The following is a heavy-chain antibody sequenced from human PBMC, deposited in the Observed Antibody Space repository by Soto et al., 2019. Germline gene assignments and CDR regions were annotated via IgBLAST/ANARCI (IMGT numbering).Heavy chain of an antibody. CDR2: IYYSGST. Sequence: SETLSLTCTVSGGSISSSSYYWGWIRQPPGKGLEWIGSIYYSGSTYYNPSLKGRVTISVDTSKNQFSLKLSSVTAADTAVYYCARHKYYYDSSGYYYPSYFDYWGQGTLVTVSS. V-gene: IGHV4-39*01. CDR1: GGSISSSSYY. D-gene: IGHD3-22*01. CDR3: ARHKYYYDSSGYYYPSYFDY. J-gene: IGHJ4*02.